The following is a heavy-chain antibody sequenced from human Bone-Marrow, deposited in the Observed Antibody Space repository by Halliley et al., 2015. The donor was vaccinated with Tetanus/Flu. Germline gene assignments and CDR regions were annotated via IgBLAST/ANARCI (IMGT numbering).Heavy chain of an antibody. CDR2: IIKTGST. J-gene: IGHJ6*02. D-gene: IGHD1-26*01. CDR1: GGSLSGNY. Sequence: TLSLTCAVNGGSLSGNYWSWIRQPPGKGLEWIGEIIKTGSTDYNPSLKGRVTMSVDTSKNQLSLNLRSVTAADSAVCYCMGAQGPCFNGMDGWGQGTTGNVSS. CDR3: MGAQGPCFNGMDG. V-gene: IGHV4-34*12.